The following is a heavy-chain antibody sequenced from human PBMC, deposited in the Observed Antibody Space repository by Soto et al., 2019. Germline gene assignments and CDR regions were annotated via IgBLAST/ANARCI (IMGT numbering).Heavy chain of an antibody. Sequence: QLLESGGGGVQTGGSLRLSWEASGFTLRNYAMSWVRQAPGKGLEWVSSIIYSGDATYPADSVKGRFTISRDNSKKALYLQLNSLRAEDTAVYYCAKDRMMVDPLGFDLWGQGTLVSVSS. CDR2: IIYSGDAT. CDR1: GFTLRNYA. D-gene: IGHD3-22*01. J-gene: IGHJ3*01. CDR3: AKDRMMVDPLGFDL. V-gene: IGHV3-23*01.